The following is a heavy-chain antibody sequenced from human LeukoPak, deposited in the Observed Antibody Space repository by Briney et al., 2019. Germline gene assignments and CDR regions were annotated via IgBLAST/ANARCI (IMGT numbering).Heavy chain of an antibody. CDR2: IYTGGST. V-gene: IGHV4-4*09. CDR3: ANYTRNVHYYMDV. CDR1: GGSFDSKY. J-gene: IGHJ6*03. D-gene: IGHD1-1*01. Sequence: SETLSLTCSVSGGSFDSKYWSWIRQPPGKGLEWIGYIYTGGSTNFNPSLRSRVAMSIDTSKNQFSLKVYSVTAADTAVYYCANYTRNVHYYMDVWGKGTTVIVSS.